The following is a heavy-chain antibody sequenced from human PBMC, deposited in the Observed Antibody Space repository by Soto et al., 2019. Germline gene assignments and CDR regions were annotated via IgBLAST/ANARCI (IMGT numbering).Heavy chain of an antibody. J-gene: IGHJ4*02. Sequence: QVQLVQSGAEVKKPGASVKVSCKASGYTFTSYGISWVRQAPGQGLEWMGWISAYNGNSNYAQKLEGRVTMTTGTTTSTAYMELRILRSEETVLYYGASGADGVYWGQGTLVTVSS. D-gene: IGHD3-10*01. CDR1: GYTFTSYG. CDR3: ASGADGVY. CDR2: ISAYNGNS. V-gene: IGHV1-18*01.